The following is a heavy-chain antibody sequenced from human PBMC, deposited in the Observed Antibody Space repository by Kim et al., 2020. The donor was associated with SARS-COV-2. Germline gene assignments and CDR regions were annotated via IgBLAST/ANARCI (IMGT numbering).Heavy chain of an antibody. CDR2: IYYSGST. D-gene: IGHD2-15*01. J-gene: IGHJ5*02. V-gene: IGHV4-59*13. CDR1: GGSISSYY. CDR3: ARSDCSGGSCYSGPFDP. Sequence: SETLSLTCTVSGGSISSYYWSWIRQPPGKGLEWIGYIYYSGSTNYNPSLKSRVTISVDTSKNQFSLKLSSVTAADTAVYYCARSDCSGGSCYSGPFDPWGQGTLVTVSS.